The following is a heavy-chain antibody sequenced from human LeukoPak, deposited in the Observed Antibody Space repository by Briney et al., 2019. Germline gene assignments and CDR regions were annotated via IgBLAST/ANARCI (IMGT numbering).Heavy chain of an antibody. V-gene: IGHV3-43D*03. J-gene: IGHJ4*02. D-gene: IGHD4-17*01. Sequence: GGSLRLSCAASGFAFDGYARHWVRQAPGKGLQWISSINWVGDTSSYADSVKGRFTVSRDNTEGSLYLQMDSLRSEDTALYYCAKDRQYGDYGGGDFFDSWGQGTLVTVSS. CDR2: INWVGDTS. CDR3: AKDRQYGDYGGGDFFDS. CDR1: GFAFDGYA.